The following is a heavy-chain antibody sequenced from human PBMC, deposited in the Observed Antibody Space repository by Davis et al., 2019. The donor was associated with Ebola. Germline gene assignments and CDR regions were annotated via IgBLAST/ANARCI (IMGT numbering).Heavy chain of an antibody. V-gene: IGHV3-9*01. CDR3: AASYSSGWIDAFDI. Sequence: SLKISCAASGFTFDDYAMHWVRQAPGKGLEWVSGISWNSGSIGYADSVKGRFTISRDNAKNSLHLQMNSLRAEDTAVYYCAASYSSGWIDAFDIWGQGTMVTVSS. J-gene: IGHJ3*02. CDR1: GFTFDDYA. CDR2: ISWNSGSI. D-gene: IGHD6-19*01.